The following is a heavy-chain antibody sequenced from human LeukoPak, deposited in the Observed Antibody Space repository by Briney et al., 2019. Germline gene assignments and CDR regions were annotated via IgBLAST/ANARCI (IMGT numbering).Heavy chain of an antibody. CDR1: GFTLSRYG. CDR2: ISGSGGST. Sequence: GGTLRLSCAASGFTLSRYGMSWVRQTPGRGLEWVTAISGSGGSTYYADSVKGGFTISRDNSQNTLSLQMNSLRGEDTAVYYCAKDYYGSGSFDAFDIWGQGTMVTVSS. D-gene: IGHD3-10*01. V-gene: IGHV3-23*01. CDR3: AKDYYGSGSFDAFDI. J-gene: IGHJ3*02.